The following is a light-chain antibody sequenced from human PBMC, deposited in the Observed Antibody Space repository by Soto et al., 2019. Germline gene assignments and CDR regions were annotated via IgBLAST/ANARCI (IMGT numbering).Light chain of an antibody. J-gene: IGLJ2*01. CDR1: SSDIGGYNY. Sequence: QSALTQPASMSGSPGQSITISCTGTSSDIGGYNYISWYQQLPGKAPKFIIYDVRNRPSGVSNRFSGSRSGNTASLTISGLQAEDEADYYCSSYTSSSTVIFGGRTKLTVL. V-gene: IGLV2-14*01. CDR3: SSYTSSSTVI. CDR2: DVR.